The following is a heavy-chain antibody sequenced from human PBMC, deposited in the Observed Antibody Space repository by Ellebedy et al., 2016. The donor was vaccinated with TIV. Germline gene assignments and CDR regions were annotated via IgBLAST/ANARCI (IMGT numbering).Heavy chain of an antibody. CDR3: AREREGYSYGSHYYYYGMDV. D-gene: IGHD5-18*01. CDR1: GFTFSNYA. J-gene: IGHJ6*02. Sequence: GESLKISCAASGFTFSNYAMHWVRQAPGKGLEWVAIISYDGNNKNNADSVKGRFTISRDNSKNRLYLQMNSLRVEDTAVYYCAREREGYSYGSHYYYYGMDVWGQGTTVTVSS. V-gene: IGHV3-30-3*01. CDR2: ISYDGNNK.